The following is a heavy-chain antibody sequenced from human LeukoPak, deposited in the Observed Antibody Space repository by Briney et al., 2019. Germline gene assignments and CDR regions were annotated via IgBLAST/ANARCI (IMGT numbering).Heavy chain of an antibody. CDR2: IYYSGST. CDR1: GGSISSYY. CDR3: ASRVITMIVVARNWFDP. Sequence: SETLTLTCTVSGGSISSYYWSWIRQPPGKGLEWIGYIYYSGSTNYNPSLKSRVTISVDTSKNQFSLKLSSVTAADTAVYYCASRVITMIVVARNWFDPWGQGTLVTVSS. V-gene: IGHV4-59*08. J-gene: IGHJ5*02. D-gene: IGHD3-22*01.